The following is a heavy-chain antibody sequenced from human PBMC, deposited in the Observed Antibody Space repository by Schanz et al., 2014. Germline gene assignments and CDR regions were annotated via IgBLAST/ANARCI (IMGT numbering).Heavy chain of an antibody. CDR1: GFTFSSYW. CDR2: IQSDGSIT. V-gene: IGHV3-74*02. J-gene: IGHJ6*02. D-gene: IGHD3-10*01. Sequence: EVQLVESGGGLIQPGGSLRLSCAASGFTFSSYWMHWVRQAPGKGLVWVSRIQSDGSITTYADSVKGRFAISRDNAKNTLYLQMNNLRADDTAVYYCRLWFGELYYGMDVWGQGTTVTVSS. CDR3: RLWFGELYYGMDV.